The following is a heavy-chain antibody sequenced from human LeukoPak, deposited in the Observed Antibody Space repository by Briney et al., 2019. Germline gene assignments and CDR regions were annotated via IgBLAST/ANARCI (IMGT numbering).Heavy chain of an antibody. CDR2: IIPIFGTA. D-gene: IGHD6-19*01. CDR1: GGTFSSYA. J-gene: IGHJ4*02. V-gene: IGHV1-69*13. Sequence: GASVKVSCKASGGTFSSYAISWVRQAPGQGLEWMGGIIPIFGTANYAQKFQGRVTITADESTSTAYMELSSLRSEDTAVYYCARGKHEQWLAGGGYYFDYWGQGTLVTVSS. CDR3: ARGKHEQWLAGGGYYFDY.